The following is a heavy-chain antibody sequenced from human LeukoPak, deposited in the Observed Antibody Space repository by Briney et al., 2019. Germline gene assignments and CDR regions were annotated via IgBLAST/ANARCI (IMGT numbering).Heavy chain of an antibody. CDR3: ARISNYYGSGSYYWYFDY. J-gene: IGHJ4*02. CDR2: INHSGST. D-gene: IGHD3-10*01. Sequence: SETLSPTCAVYGGSFSGYYRGWVRPPPGEGLGWVGGINHSGSTNYNPSLKSRVTISVDTSKNQFSLKLSSVTAADTAVYYCARISNYYGSGSYYWYFDYWGQGTLVTVSS. CDR1: GGSFSGYY. V-gene: IGHV4-34*01.